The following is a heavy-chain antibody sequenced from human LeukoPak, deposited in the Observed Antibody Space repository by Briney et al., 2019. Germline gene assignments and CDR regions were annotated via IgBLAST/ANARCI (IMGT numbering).Heavy chain of an antibody. CDR3: ARCYGSGSYYFDY. J-gene: IGHJ4*02. CDR2: IYYSGST. Sequence: SETLSLTCTVSGGSISSYYWSWIRQPPGKGLEWIGYIYYSGSTNYNPSLKSRVTISVDTSKNQFSPKLSSVTAADTAVYYCARCYGSGSYYFDYWGQGTLVTVSS. CDR1: GGSISSYY. D-gene: IGHD3-10*01. V-gene: IGHV4-59*01.